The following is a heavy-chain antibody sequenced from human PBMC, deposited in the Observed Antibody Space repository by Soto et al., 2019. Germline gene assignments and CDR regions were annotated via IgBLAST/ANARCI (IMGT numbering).Heavy chain of an antibody. D-gene: IGHD2-15*01. CDR2: INHSGST. J-gene: IGHJ6*02. V-gene: IGHV4-34*01. CDR3: ARAPPYCSGGSCYSGFGMDV. CDR1: GGSFSGYY. Sequence: QVQLQQWGAGLLKPSETLSLTCAVYGGSFSGYYWSWIRQPPGKGLEWIGEINHSGSTNYNPSLKSRVTISVDTSKNQFSLKLSSVTAADTAVYYCARAPPYCSGGSCYSGFGMDVCGQGTTVTVSS.